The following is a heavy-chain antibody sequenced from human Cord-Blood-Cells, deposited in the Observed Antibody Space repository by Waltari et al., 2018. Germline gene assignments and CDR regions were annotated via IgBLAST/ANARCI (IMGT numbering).Heavy chain of an antibody. CDR2: IYYSGST. CDR1: GGSISSYY. J-gene: IGHJ3*02. D-gene: IGHD3-16*01. Sequence: QVQLQESGPGLVKPSETLSLTCTVSGGSISSYYWSWIRQPPGKGLEWIGYIYYSGSTNSNPSLKSRVTISVDTSKNQFSLKLSSVTAADTAVYYCAREAIWGAFDIWGQGTMVTVSS. V-gene: IGHV4-59*01. CDR3: AREAIWGAFDI.